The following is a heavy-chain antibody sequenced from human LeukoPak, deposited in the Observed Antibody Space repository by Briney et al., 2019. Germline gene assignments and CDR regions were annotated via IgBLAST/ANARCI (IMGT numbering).Heavy chain of an antibody. CDR3: AELGXXXIXGV. V-gene: IGHV3-48*03. J-gene: IGHJ6*04. Sequence: SLXXXCAASGFTFSSYEMNWVRQAPGKGLEWVSYISSSGSTIYYADSVKGRFTISRDNAKNSLYLQMNRLRDEDTAVYYCAELGXXXIXGVWGKXTTVTISS. D-gene: IGHD1-14*01. CDR1: GFTFSSYE. CDR2: ISSSGSTI.